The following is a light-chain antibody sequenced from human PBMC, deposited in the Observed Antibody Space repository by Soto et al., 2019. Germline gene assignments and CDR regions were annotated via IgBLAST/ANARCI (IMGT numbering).Light chain of an antibody. V-gene: IGLV2-14*03. Sequence: HSDLNQPASVSGSPGQSITTPRPGTSSVVGAYDFVSWYQQHPDKAPKLMIYEVSNRPSGVSNRFSGSKSVNTATLTISGLQAEDEADYYCSSYTSSSTRVFGTGTKVTVL. CDR3: SSYTSSSTRV. CDR2: EVS. CDR1: SSVVGAYDF. J-gene: IGLJ1*01.